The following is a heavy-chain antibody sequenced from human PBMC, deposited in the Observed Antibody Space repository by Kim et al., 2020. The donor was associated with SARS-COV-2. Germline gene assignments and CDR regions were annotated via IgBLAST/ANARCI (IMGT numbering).Heavy chain of an antibody. J-gene: IGHJ4*02. CDR1: GGSISSGGYY. Sequence: SETLSLTCTVSGGSISSGGYYWSWIRQHPGKGLEWIGYIYYSGSTYYNPSLKSRVTISVDTSKNQFSLKLSSVTAADTAVYYCARGQGLITTIVVVVGAFDDWGQGTLGTVSS. V-gene: IGHV4-31*03. CDR2: IYYSGST. CDR3: ARGQGLITTIVVVVGAFDD. D-gene: IGHD3-22*01.